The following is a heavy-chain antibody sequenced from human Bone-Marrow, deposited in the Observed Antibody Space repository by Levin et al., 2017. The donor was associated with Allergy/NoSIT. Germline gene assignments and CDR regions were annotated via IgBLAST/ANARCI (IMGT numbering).Heavy chain of an antibody. CDR1: GFTFRSYA. Sequence: GGSLRLSCAASGFTFRSYAMHWVRQAPGKGLEWVAVISHDGDTKYYADSVKGRFTISRDNSKNTLFLQMDGLRAEATALYFGNVPVVTYYFDVWGQGALVTVSS. CDR3: NVPVVTYYFDV. J-gene: IGHJ4*02. V-gene: IGHV3-30-3*01. CDR2: ISHDGDTK. D-gene: IGHD3-22*01.